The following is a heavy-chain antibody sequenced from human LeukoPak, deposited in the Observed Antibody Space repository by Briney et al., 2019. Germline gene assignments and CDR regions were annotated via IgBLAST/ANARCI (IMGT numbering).Heavy chain of an antibody. CDR3: AKDRGIAVAGSPNWFDP. Sequence: AGSLRLSCAASGFTFSSYAMSWVRQAPGKGLEWVSGISGSGGSTYYADSVKGRFTISRDNSKNTLYLQMNSLRAEDTAVYYCAKDRGIAVAGSPNWFDPWGQGTLVTVSS. D-gene: IGHD6-19*01. CDR1: GFTFSSYA. V-gene: IGHV3-23*01. CDR2: ISGSGGST. J-gene: IGHJ5*02.